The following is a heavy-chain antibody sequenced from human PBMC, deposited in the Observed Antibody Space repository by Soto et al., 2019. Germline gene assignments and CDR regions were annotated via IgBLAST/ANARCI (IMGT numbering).Heavy chain of an antibody. V-gene: IGHV1-18*01. CDR2: ISAYNGNT. J-gene: IGHJ6*02. Sequence: ASVKVSCKASGYTFTSYGISWARQAPGQGLEWMGWISAYNGNTNYAQKLQGRVTMTTYTSTSTAYMELRSLRSDGTAVYYCARDGGVATIDYYYNGMDVWGQGTTVTVSS. D-gene: IGHD5-12*01. CDR3: ARDGGVATIDYYYNGMDV. CDR1: GYTFTSYG.